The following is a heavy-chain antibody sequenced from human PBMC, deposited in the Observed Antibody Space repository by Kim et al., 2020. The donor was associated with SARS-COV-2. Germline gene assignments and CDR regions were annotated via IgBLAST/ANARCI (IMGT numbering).Heavy chain of an antibody. CDR3: AKDRTFGGSTRTRTPFDY. J-gene: IGHJ4*02. V-gene: IGHV3-23*01. D-gene: IGHD3-16*01. Sequence: GGSLRLSCAASGFTFSSYAMSWVRQAPGKGLEWVSAISGSGGSTYYADSVKGRFTISRDNSKNTLYLQMNSLRAEDTAVYYCAKDRTFGGSTRTRTPFDYWGQGTLVTVSS. CDR1: GFTFSSYA. CDR2: ISGSGGST.